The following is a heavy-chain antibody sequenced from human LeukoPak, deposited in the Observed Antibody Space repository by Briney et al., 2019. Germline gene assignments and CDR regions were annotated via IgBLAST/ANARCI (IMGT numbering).Heavy chain of an antibody. V-gene: IGHV3-30*18. CDR1: GFTFSSYG. D-gene: IGHD4-17*01. J-gene: IGHJ6*02. CDR3: AKDDYGDSLGSMDV. Sequence: GGSLRLSCAASGFTFSSYGMHWVRQAPGKGLERVAVISYDGSNKYYADSVKGRFTISRDNSKNTLYLQMNSLRAEDTAVYYCAKDDYGDSLGSMDVWGQGTTVTVSS. CDR2: ISYDGSNK.